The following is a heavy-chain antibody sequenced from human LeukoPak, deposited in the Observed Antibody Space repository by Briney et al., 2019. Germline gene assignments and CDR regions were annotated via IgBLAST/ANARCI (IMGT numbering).Heavy chain of an antibody. CDR1: GFTLSNAW. CDR3: TRDAFWSANHVDV. V-gene: IGHV3-15*01. CDR2: INTKVDGGTT. Sequence: SGGSLRLSCAASGFTLSNAWMSWVRQAPGKGLEWVGRINTKVDGGTTEYAAPVKGRFLISRDDSKNTLYLQMNSLKAEDSAVYYCTRDAFWSANHVDVWGKGTTVAVIS. J-gene: IGHJ6*04. D-gene: IGHD3-3*01.